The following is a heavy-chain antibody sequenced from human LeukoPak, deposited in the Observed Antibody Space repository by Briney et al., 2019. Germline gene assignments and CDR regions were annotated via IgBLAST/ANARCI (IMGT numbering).Heavy chain of an antibody. CDR2: IYTSGST. V-gene: IGHV4-61*02. CDR3: ARDKEGMVRGVILPDYYYYYMDV. Sequence: PSETLSLTCTVSGGSISSGSYYWSWIRQPAGKGLEWIGRIYTSGSTNYNPSLKSRVTISVDTSKNQFSLKLSSVTAADTAVYYCARDKEGMVRGVILPDYYYYYMDVWGKGTTVTISS. J-gene: IGHJ6*03. CDR1: GGSISSGSYY. D-gene: IGHD3-10*01.